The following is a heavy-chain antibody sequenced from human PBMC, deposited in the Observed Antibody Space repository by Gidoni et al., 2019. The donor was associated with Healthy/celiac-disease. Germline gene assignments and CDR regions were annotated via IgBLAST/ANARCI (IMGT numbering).Heavy chain of an antibody. Sequence: QVQLVQSGAEVKKPGSSVKVSCKASGGTFRSYAISWVRQAPGQGLEWMGGIIPIFGTANYAQKFQGRVTMTEDESTSTAYMELSSLRSEDTAVYYCARDGTIAVAGTWFDYWGQGTLVTVSS. D-gene: IGHD6-19*01. V-gene: IGHV1-69*01. CDR2: IIPIFGTA. CDR1: GGTFRSYA. CDR3: ARDGTIAVAGTWFDY. J-gene: IGHJ4*02.